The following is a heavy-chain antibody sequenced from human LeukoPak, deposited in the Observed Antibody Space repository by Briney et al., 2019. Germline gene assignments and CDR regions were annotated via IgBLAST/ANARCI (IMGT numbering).Heavy chain of an antibody. Sequence: GGSLRLSCAASGFTFSDYCMSWIRQAPGKGLEWVSYISSSSSYTNYADSVKGRFTISRDDAKNSLYLQMNSLRAEDTAVYYCASHIVATTEEYFQHWGQGTLVTVSS. V-gene: IGHV3-11*06. D-gene: IGHD5-12*01. CDR3: ASHIVATTEEYFQH. CDR1: GFTFSDYC. J-gene: IGHJ1*01. CDR2: ISSSSSYT.